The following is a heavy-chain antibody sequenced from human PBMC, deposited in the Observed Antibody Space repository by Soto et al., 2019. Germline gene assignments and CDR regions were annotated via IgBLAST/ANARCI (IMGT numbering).Heavy chain of an antibody. Sequence: PGGSLRLSCAASGFTFSSYSMNWVRQAPGKGLEWVSSISSSSSYIYYADSVKGRFTISRDNAKNSLYLQMNSLRAEDTAVFYCARVITGTTRGMDVWGQGTTVPFSS. V-gene: IGHV3-21*01. CDR2: ISSSSSYI. CDR3: ARVITGTTRGMDV. CDR1: GFTFSSYS. J-gene: IGHJ6*02. D-gene: IGHD1-7*01.